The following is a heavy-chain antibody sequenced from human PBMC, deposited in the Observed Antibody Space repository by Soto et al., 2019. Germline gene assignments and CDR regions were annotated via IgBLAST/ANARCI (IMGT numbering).Heavy chain of an antibody. Sequence: SETLSLTCTVSGGSISSGGYYWSWIRQHPGKGLEWIGYIYYSGSTNYNPSLKGRVTMSIDTSKNQFYLKLSSVTAADTAVYYCARVSDGSGSYRFDDWGQGTLVTVSS. CDR2: IYYSGST. V-gene: IGHV4-61*08. CDR1: GGSISSGGYY. CDR3: ARVSDGSGSYRFDD. J-gene: IGHJ4*02. D-gene: IGHD3-10*01.